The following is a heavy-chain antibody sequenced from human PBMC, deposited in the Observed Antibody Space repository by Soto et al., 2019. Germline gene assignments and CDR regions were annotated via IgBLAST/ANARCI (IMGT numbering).Heavy chain of an antibody. CDR1: GFTFSGSA. CDR2: IRSKANSYAT. J-gene: IGHJ3*02. Sequence: PGGSLRLSCAASGFTFSGSAMHWVRQASGKGLEWVGRIRSKANSYATAYAASVKGRFTISRDDSKNTAYLQMNSLKTEDTAVYYCTRLSRPYYYDSSDAFDIWGQGTVVTVS. D-gene: IGHD3-22*01. V-gene: IGHV3-73*01. CDR3: TRLSRPYYYDSSDAFDI.